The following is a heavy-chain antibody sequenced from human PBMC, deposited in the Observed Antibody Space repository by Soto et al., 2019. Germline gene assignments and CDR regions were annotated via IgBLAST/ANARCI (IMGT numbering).Heavy chain of an antibody. D-gene: IGHD5-18*01. Sequence: PSETLSLTCTVSGGSIYSYYWTWIRQPPGKGLEWIGYIYHSGSTYYNPSLKSRVTISVDTSKNQVSLKLSSVTAADTAVYYCARDHPHSYGIYYFDYWGQGTLVTVSS. CDR3: ARDHPHSYGIYYFDY. CDR2: IYHSGST. CDR1: GGSIYSYY. J-gene: IGHJ4*02. V-gene: IGHV4-59*01.